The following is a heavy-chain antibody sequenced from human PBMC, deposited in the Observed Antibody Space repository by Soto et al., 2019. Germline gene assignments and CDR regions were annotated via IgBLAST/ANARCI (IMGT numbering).Heavy chain of an antibody. V-gene: IGHV1-2*02. CDR1: GYTFTGYY. J-gene: IGHJ6*02. CDR2: INPNSGGT. CDR3: ARDEYYGSGTASDYYYYYGMDV. Sequence: GASLKVSCKASGYTFTGYYMHWVRQAPGQGLEWMGWINPNSGGTNYAQKFQGRVTMTRDTSISTAYMELSRLRSDDTAVYYCARDEYYGSGTASDYYYYYGMDVWGQGTTVTVSS. D-gene: IGHD3-10*01.